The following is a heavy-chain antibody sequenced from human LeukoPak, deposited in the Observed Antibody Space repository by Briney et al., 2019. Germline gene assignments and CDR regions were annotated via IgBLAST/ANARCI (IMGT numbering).Heavy chain of an antibody. J-gene: IGHJ5*01. Sequence: GGSLRLSYAATGFIFSSHAMHWVRQAPGKGLEYVSAINSNGDSTYHAHSVKGRFTISRDNSKNSLYLQMGSLRAEDMAVYYCAREGQWLDSWGLGTLVTVSS. CDR3: AREGQWLDS. D-gene: IGHD6-19*01. CDR1: GFIFSSHA. V-gene: IGHV3-64*01. CDR2: INSNGDST.